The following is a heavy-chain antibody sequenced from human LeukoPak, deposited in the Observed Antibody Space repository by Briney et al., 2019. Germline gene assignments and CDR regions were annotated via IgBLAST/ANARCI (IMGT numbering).Heavy chain of an antibody. J-gene: IGHJ4*02. CDR2: ISYDDGSNK. D-gene: IGHD3-16*02. V-gene: IGHV3-30-3*01. Sequence: GGSLRLSCAASGFTFSVYAMHWVRQAPGKGLEWVAVISYDDGSNKYYADSVKGRFTISRDNSKNTLYLQMNSLRADDTAIYYCARALTYDYIWGSYRYTGFDYWGQGTLVTVSS. CDR1: GFTFSVYA. CDR3: ARALTYDYIWGSYRYTGFDY.